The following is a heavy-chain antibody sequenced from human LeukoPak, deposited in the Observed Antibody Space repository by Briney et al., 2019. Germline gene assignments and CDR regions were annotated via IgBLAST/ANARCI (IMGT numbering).Heavy chain of an antibody. CDR3: ARDSGYGSGSPSFYFDY. J-gene: IGHJ4*02. V-gene: IGHV4-59*06. CDR2: IYYSGST. CDR1: GGSISSYY. D-gene: IGHD3-10*01. Sequence: PSETLSLTCTVSGGSISSYYWSWIRQHPGKGLEWIGYIYYSGSTYYNPSLKSRVTISVDTSKNQFSLKLSSVTAADTAVYYCARDSGYGSGSPSFYFDYWGQGTLFTASS.